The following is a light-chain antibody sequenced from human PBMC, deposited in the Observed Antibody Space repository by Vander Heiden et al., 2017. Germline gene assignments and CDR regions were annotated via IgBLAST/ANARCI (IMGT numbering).Light chain of an antibody. CDR1: RSNIGGNI. V-gene: IGLV1-44*01. CDR3: STWDDSLKGMV. Sequence: QPVLTQSPSASGTPGQRVTMSCSGTRSNIGGNIVNWYQHLPGAAPKLLIFKTNQRPSGVPDRFSGSKSGTSASLAISGLQSEDEADYYCSTWDDSLKGMVFGGGTKLTVL. CDR2: KTN. J-gene: IGLJ2*01.